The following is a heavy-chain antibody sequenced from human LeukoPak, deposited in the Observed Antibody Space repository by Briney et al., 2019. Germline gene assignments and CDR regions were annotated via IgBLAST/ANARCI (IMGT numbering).Heavy chain of an antibody. CDR2: IRGGGVTT. CDR3: ARNQQLGGHSYYYYGMDV. V-gene: IGHV3-23*01. J-gene: IGHJ6*02. D-gene: IGHD3-16*01. CDR1: GFTSIAYA. Sequence: GGSLRLSCVGSGFTSIAYALTWARQAPGKGLEWVSGIRGGGVTTCYADSVKGRFTISRGNSKNTLYLQMNSLRADDTAIYYCARNQQLGGHSYYYYGMDVWGQGTTVTVSS.